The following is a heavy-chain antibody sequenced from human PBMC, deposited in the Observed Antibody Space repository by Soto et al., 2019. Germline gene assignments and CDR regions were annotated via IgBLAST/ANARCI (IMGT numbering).Heavy chain of an antibody. D-gene: IGHD5-18*01. CDR1: GFTFSSYG. Sequence: GESLKISCAASGFTFSSYGMHWVRQAPGKGLEWVAVIWYDGSNKYYADSVKGRFTISRDNSKNTLYLQMNSLRAEDTAVYYCAREDTAMAGYYYYYGMDVWGQGTTVTVSS. J-gene: IGHJ6*02. CDR3: AREDTAMAGYYYYYGMDV. CDR2: IWYDGSNK. V-gene: IGHV3-33*01.